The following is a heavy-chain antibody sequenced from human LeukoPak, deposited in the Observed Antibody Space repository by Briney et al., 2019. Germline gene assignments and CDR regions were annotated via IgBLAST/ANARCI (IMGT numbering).Heavy chain of an antibody. CDR3: TGQKGMDY. J-gene: IGHJ4*02. CDR1: GFTFSSYT. CDR2: ISSDRTTI. Sequence: PGGSLRLSCAASGFTFSSYTMSWVRQAPGKGLEWVSSISSDRTTIFYADSVKGRFTISRDNAQNSLYLQMSSLRDEDTAVYYCTGQKGMDYWGQGTLVIVSS. V-gene: IGHV3-48*02.